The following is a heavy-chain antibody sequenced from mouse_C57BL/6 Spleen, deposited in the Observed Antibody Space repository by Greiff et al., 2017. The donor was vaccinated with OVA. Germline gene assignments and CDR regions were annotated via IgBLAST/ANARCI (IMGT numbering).Heavy chain of an antibody. Sequence: VQLQQSGAELVKPGASVKISCKASGYAFSSYWMNWVKQRPGKGLEWIGQIYPGDGDTNYNGKFKGKATLTADKSSSTAYMQLSSLTFEDSAVYFCARFSYDYDEAYWGQGTLVTVSA. V-gene: IGHV1-80*01. J-gene: IGHJ3*01. CDR1: GYAFSSYW. CDR3: ARFSYDYDEAY. D-gene: IGHD2-4*01. CDR2: IYPGDGDT.